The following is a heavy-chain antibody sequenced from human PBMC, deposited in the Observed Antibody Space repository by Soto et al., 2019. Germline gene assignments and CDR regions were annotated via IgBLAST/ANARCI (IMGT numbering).Heavy chain of an antibody. CDR2: ISGSGGST. J-gene: IGHJ5*02. V-gene: IGHV3-23*01. D-gene: IGHD2-2*01. CDR1: GFTFSSYA. Sequence: GGSLRLSCAASGFTFSSYAMNWVRQAPGKGLEWASVISGSGGSTYYADSVKGRFTISRDSSKNTLYLQMNSLRAEDTAVYYCARDFQPYCSSSSCSENWFDPWGQGTLVTVSS. CDR3: ARDFQPYCSSSSCSENWFDP.